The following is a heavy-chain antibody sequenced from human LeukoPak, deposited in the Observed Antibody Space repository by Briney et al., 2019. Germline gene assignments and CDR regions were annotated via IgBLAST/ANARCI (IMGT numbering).Heavy chain of an antibody. CDR1: GGYFSGYY. D-gene: IGHD6-19*01. CDR3: ARNRYSSGWYSYYYGMDV. CDR2: INHSGST. J-gene: IGHJ6*02. Sequence: SETLSLTCAVYGGYFSGYYWSWIRQPPGKGLEWIGEINHSGSTNYNPSLKSRVTISVDTSKNQFSLKLSSVTAADTAVYYCARNRYSSGWYSYYYGMDVWGQGTTVTVSS. V-gene: IGHV4-34*01.